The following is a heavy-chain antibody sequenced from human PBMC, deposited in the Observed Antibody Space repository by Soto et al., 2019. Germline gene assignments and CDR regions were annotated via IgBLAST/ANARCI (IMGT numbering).Heavy chain of an antibody. CDR1: GFTFSSDS. V-gene: IGHV3-48*02. D-gene: IGHD3-10*01. J-gene: IGHJ4*02. CDR2: INRSIRTI. CDR3: TRGTYYHGDNGYYYFDY. Sequence: PGGSLRLSCVASGFTFSSDSMIWVRQAPGKGLEWVSFINRSIRTIYYAESVKGRFTVSRDNAKNSLYLQMDSLRDEDTAVYYCTRGTYYHGDNGYYYFDYWGPGTLVSVSS.